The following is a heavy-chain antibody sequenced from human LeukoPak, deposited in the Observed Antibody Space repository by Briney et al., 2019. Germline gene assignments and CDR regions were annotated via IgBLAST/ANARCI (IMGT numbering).Heavy chain of an antibody. V-gene: IGHV1-69*13. CDR3: ARAGAYYYGSKNYQDYYFYYMDV. CDR2: ITPMFGRA. CDR1: GGTFNNYA. D-gene: IGHD3-10*01. Sequence: SVKVSCKASGGTFNNYAISWVRQAPGQGLEWMGDITPMFGRAKYAQKLQGRVTIIADQSTATAYMELSSLRSDDTAVYYCARAGAYYYGSKNYQDYYFYYMDVWGKGTTVTVSS. J-gene: IGHJ6*03.